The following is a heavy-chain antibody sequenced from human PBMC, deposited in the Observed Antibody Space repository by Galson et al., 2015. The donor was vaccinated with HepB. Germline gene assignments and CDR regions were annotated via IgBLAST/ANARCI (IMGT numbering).Heavy chain of an antibody. CDR1: GYSFTSYL. CDR2: IDPSDSYT. CDR3: AIRGWWLRFIAAWLDI. J-gene: IGHJ6*02. D-gene: IGHD5-12*01. Sequence: QSGAEVKKPGESLRISCTGSGYSFTSYLISWVRQMPGTGLEWMGTIDPSDSYTNYSPSFQVHVTIATDKSISTAYLQWTSLKASDTAMYYCAIRGWWLRFIAAWLDIGSQGTTVTAYS. V-gene: IGHV5-10-1*01.